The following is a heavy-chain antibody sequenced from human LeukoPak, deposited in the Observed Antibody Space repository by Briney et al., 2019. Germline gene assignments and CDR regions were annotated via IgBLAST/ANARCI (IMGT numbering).Heavy chain of an antibody. D-gene: IGHD3-10*01. CDR3: ARELWFANAPGSWLDP. V-gene: IGHV4-30-2*01. Sequence: PSETLSLTCVVSGDSTSSGGYSWSWIRQPPGKGLEWIGYIFHTGSTIYNASLKSRVTISVDNSKNQFSLRLSSVTAADTAVYYCARELWFANAPGSWLDPWGQGILVTVSS. J-gene: IGHJ5*02. CDR1: GDSTSSGGYS. CDR2: IFHTGST.